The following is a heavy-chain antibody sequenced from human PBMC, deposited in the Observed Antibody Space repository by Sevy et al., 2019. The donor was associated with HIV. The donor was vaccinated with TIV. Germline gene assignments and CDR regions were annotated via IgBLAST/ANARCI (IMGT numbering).Heavy chain of an antibody. CDR2: LSFACGRI. CDR3: GREGCSKPHDY. Sequence: GGSLRLSCVASGFTFSKYSMSWVRQTPGKGLEWVSTLSFACGRIKYADSVKGRFTMSRDDSRNTFYLQMDSLRAEDTAIYYCGREGCSKPHDYWGQGTLVTVSS. J-gene: IGHJ4*02. CDR1: GFTFSKYS. D-gene: IGHD2-2*01. V-gene: IGHV3-23*01.